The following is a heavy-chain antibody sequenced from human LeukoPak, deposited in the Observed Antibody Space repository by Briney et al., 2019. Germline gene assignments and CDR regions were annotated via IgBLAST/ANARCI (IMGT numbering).Heavy chain of an antibody. J-gene: IGHJ4*02. CDR2: INTNTGNP. CDR3: AKQGPGYCGGTSCYGVDY. D-gene: IGHD2-2*01. CDR1: GYTFTSYA. Sequence: ASVKVSCKASGYTFTSYAMNWVRQAPGQGLEWMGWINTNTGNPTYAQGFTGRFVFSLDTSFSTAYLQISSLQAEDTAVYYCAKQGPGYCGGTSCYGVDYWGQGTLVTVSS. V-gene: IGHV7-4-1*02.